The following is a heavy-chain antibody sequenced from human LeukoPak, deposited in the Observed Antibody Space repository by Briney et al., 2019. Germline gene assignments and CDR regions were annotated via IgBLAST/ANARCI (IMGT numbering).Heavy chain of an antibody. CDR2: ISGSGGST. CDR1: GLTFSSYA. J-gene: IGHJ5*02. Sequence: GGSLRLSCAVSGLTFSSYAMSWVRQAPGKGLEWVSAISGSGGSTYYADSVKGRFTISRDNSKNTLYLQMNSLRAEDTAVYYCAKGSSSFLNWFDPWGQGTLVTVSS. D-gene: IGHD6-13*01. CDR3: AKGSSSFLNWFDP. V-gene: IGHV3-23*01.